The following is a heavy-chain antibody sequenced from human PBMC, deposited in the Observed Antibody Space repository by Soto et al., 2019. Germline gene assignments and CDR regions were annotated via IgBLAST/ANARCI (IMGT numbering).Heavy chain of an antibody. CDR2: VHYTGST. CDR1: GDSVTSGSIC. V-gene: IGHV4-61*03. D-gene: IGHD3-3*01. J-gene: IGHJ6*02. Sequence: QVQLQESGPGLVKPSETLSLTCTVSGDSVTSGSICWSWIRQPPGKGLEWIGYVHYTGSTNYNPSLKSRVAISVDTSKNHFSLTLSSVTAADTGVYYCARDRGNFGVVLTDFYHYGMDVWGQGTAVTVSS. CDR3: ARDRGNFGVVLTDFYHYGMDV.